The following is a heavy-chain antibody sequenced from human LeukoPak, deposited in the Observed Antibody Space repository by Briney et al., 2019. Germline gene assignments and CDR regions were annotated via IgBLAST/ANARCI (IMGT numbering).Heavy chain of an antibody. J-gene: IGHJ4*02. Sequence: GGSLRLSCAASGFTFSSYAMHWVRQAPGKGLEWVAVISYDGSNKYYADSVKGRFTVSRDNSKNMLYLQMNSLRAEDTAVYYCAKDMDYGDGYFDYWGQGTLVTVSS. CDR1: GFTFSSYA. V-gene: IGHV3-30*04. D-gene: IGHD4-17*01. CDR2: ISYDGSNK. CDR3: AKDMDYGDGYFDY.